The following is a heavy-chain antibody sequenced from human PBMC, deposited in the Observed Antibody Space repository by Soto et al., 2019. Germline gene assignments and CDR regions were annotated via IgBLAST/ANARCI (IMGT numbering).Heavy chain of an antibody. V-gene: IGHV5-10-1*01. D-gene: IGHD3-22*01. CDR1: GYSFTSYW. CDR2: IDPSASYT. J-gene: IGHJ6*04. CDR3: ARLPYYYDSSGYNYYYYGMDV. Sequence: GESLKISCKGSGYSFTSYWISWVRQMPGKGLEWMGRIDPSASYTNYSPSFQGHVTISADKSISTAYLQWSSLKASDTAMYYCARLPYYYDSSGYNYYYYGMDVWGKGITVTVSS.